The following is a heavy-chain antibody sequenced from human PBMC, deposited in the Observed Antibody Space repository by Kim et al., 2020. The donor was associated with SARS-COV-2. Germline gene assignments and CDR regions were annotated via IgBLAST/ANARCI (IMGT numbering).Heavy chain of an antibody. CDR1: GFTVSSNY. V-gene: IGHV3-53*04. D-gene: IGHD3-10*01. Sequence: GGSLRLSCAASGFTVSSNYMSWVRQAPGKGLEWVSVIYSGGSTYYADSVKGRFTISRHNSKNTLYLQMNSLRAEDTAVYYCARDSRLGAQGRYYYYYGMDVWGQGTTVTVSS. J-gene: IGHJ6*02. CDR3: ARDSRLGAQGRYYYYYGMDV. CDR2: IYSGGST.